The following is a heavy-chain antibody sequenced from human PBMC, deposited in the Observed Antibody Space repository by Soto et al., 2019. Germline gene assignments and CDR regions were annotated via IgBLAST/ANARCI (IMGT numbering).Heavy chain of an antibody. D-gene: IGHD3-22*01. CDR3: ARGLYSYDSSGYSDAFDV. CDR2: SIPVFGIA. Sequence: QVQLVQSGAEVKKPGSSVIVSCKASGGTFSSYGLSWVRQAPGQGLEWMGRSIPVFGIANYAQKFQGKVIITADESTSTAYMELSSLRSEDTAVYYCARGLYSYDSSGYSDAFDVWGQGTLVTVSS. CDR1: GGTFSSYG. J-gene: IGHJ3*01. V-gene: IGHV1-69*01.